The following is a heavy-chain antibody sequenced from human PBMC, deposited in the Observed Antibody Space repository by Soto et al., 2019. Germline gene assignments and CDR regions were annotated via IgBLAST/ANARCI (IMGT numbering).Heavy chain of an antibody. V-gene: IGHV1-69*05. CDR3: ARTPLGDFGVVIGNWFDP. J-gene: IGHJ5*02. CDR2: IIPIFGTA. CDR1: GYTFSSYA. D-gene: IGHD3-3*01. Sequence: SVKVSCKASGYTFSSYAISWVRQAPGQGLEWMGGIIPIFGTANYAQKLQGRVTMTTDTSTSTAYMELRSLRSDDTAVYYCARTPLGDFGVVIGNWFDPWGQGTLVTVSS.